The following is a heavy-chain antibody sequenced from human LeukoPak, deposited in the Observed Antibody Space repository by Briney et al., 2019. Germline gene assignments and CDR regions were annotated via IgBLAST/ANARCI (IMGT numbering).Heavy chain of an antibody. V-gene: IGHV4-59*01. Sequence: SETLSLTCSVSGGSITSNYWTWIRQPPGKGLEWMGYMYYSGSPNYNPSLKSRLTISLDMSRNQFSLKLSSATAADTAVYYCARVHTSSPYFDYWDQGTLVTVSS. CDR2: MYYSGSP. J-gene: IGHJ4*02. CDR3: ARVHTSSPYFDY. D-gene: IGHD6-6*01. CDR1: GGSITSNY.